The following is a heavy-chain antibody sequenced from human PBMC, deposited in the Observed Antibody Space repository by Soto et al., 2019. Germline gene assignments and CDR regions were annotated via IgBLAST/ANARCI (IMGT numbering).Heavy chain of an antibody. J-gene: IGHJ6*02. D-gene: IGHD6-6*01. CDR2: ISRSDSTI. CDR1: GFTFGTYE. CDR3: ARDPSLSSSSYLSYYYGMDV. V-gene: IGHV3-48*03. Sequence: EVQLVESGGGLVQPGGSLRLSCAASGFTFGTYEMNWVRQAPGKGLEWVSYISRSDSTIYYADSVKGRFTISRDNAKNSLYLQLNSLRAEDTAVYYCARDPSLSSSSYLSYYYGMDVWGQGTTVTVSS.